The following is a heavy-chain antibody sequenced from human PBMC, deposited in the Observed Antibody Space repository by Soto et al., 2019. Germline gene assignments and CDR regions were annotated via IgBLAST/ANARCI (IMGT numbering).Heavy chain of an antibody. CDR2: IYHSGST. CDR3: AAGGGLPRYY. D-gene: IGHD5-12*01. J-gene: IGHJ4*02. CDR1: GGSSSSGGYS. V-gene: IGHV4-30-2*01. Sequence: SEPLSLRNAVFGGSSSSGGYSWSWIRQPPGKGLEWIGYIYHSGSTYYNPSLKSRVTISVDRSKNQFSLKLSSVTAADTAVYYCAAGGGLPRYYWGQGTLVTVSS.